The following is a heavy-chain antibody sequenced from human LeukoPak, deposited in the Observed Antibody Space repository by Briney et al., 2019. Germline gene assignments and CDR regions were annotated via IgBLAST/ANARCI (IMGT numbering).Heavy chain of an antibody. CDR1: GGSFSGYY. CDR2: INQSGET. J-gene: IGHJ4*02. Sequence: SETLSLTCAVHGGSFSGYYWSWIRQPPGKGLEWIGEINQSGETNYNPSLMSRVTISEDTSNNQFSLMLTSVTAADTAVYYCARTHGSGSDYWGQGTLVTVSS. CDR3: ARTHGSGSDY. V-gene: IGHV4-34*01. D-gene: IGHD3-10*01.